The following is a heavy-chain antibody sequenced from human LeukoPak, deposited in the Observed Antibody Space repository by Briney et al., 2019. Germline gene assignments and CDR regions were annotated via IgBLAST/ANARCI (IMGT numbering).Heavy chain of an antibody. CDR3: AKDRDSGWYLDY. D-gene: IGHD6-19*01. J-gene: IGHJ4*02. V-gene: IGHV3-30*02. CDR2: IRYDGSNK. Sequence: PGGSLRLSCAASGFTFRSYGMHWVRQAPGKGLEGVAFIRYDGSNKYYADSVKGRFTISRDNSMNTLYLQMNSLRAEDTAVYYCAKDRDSGWYLDYWGQGTLVTVSS. CDR1: GFTFRSYG.